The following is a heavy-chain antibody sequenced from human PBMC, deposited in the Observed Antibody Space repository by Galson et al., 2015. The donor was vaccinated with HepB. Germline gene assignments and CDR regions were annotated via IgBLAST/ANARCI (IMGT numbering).Heavy chain of an antibody. CDR2: TYYRSRWYD. D-gene: IGHD1-1*01. J-gene: IGHJ3*02. Sequence: CAISGDSVSTDSATWNWIRQSPSRGLEWLGRTYYRSRWYDTYAASVQGRITVNPDTSKNQFSLQLHSVTPEDTAVYYCVGATSNWDATINNAFDTWGQGTKVTVSS. V-gene: IGHV6-1*01. CDR1: GDSVSTDSAT. CDR3: VGATSNWDATINNAFDT.